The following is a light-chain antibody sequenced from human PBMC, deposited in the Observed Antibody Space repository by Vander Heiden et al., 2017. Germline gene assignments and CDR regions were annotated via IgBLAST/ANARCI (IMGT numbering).Light chain of an antibody. J-gene: IGLJ2*01. Sequence: QSVLTQPPSVSGAPGPRIIIPCTGRSSNIGAGYGVHWYQQLPGTAPKLLIYGNTNRPSGVPDRFSGSKSGTSASLAITGLQAEDEADYYCQSYDSSLSVVFGGGTKLTVL. CDR2: GNT. CDR3: QSYDSSLSVV. CDR1: SSNIGAGYG. V-gene: IGLV1-40*01.